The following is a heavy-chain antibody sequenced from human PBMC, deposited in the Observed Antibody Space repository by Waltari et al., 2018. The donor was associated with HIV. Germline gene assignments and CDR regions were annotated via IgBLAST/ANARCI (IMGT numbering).Heavy chain of an antibody. V-gene: IGHV3-30*02. Sequence: QVQLVASGGGVVQPGRSLRLSCAASGFTFSRYALHWFRQAPGKGLEWVALIWYDGSNKYYADSVKGRFTISRDNSKNTLFLQMNSLRAEDTAMYYCAKDIQYGSGSQALYYYGMDVWGQGTTITVSS. J-gene: IGHJ6*02. D-gene: IGHD3-10*01. CDR1: GFTFSRYA. CDR2: IWYDGSNK. CDR3: AKDIQYGSGSQALYYYGMDV.